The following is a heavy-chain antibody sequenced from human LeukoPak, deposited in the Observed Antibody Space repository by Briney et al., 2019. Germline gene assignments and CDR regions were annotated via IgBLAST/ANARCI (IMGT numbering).Heavy chain of an antibody. CDR1: GGSVSSGSYY. CDR3: ARGIVGATSNLDY. Sequence: SETLSLTCTVSGGSVSSGSYYRSWIRQPPGKGLEWIGYIYYSGSTNYNPSLKSRVTISVDTSKNQFSLKLSSVTAADTAVYYCARGIVGATSNLDYWGQGTLVTVSS. CDR2: IYYSGST. J-gene: IGHJ4*02. V-gene: IGHV4-61*01. D-gene: IGHD1-26*01.